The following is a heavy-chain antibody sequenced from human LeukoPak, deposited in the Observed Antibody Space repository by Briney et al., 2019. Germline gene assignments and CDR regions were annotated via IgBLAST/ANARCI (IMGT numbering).Heavy chain of an antibody. CDR2: MYSGGST. V-gene: IGHV3-53*01. Sequence: PGGSLRLSCAASGFTVSSSYMNWVRQAPGKGLEWVSVMYSGGSTYYADSVKGRFTISRDNSKNTVHLHMNSLRAEDTAVYYCARNPGNWGEVYYFDHWGQGTLVTVSS. CDR1: GFTVSSSY. J-gene: IGHJ4*02. CDR3: ARNPGNWGEVYYFDH. D-gene: IGHD7-27*01.